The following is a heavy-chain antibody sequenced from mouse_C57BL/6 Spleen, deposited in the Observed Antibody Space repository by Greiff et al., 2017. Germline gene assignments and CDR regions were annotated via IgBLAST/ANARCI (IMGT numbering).Heavy chain of an antibody. CDR1: GFNIKDYY. CDR3: TTGYGNYEAWFAY. J-gene: IGHJ3*01. V-gene: IGHV14-1*01. CDR2: IDPEDGDT. D-gene: IGHD2-1*01. Sequence: EVQLQQSGAELVRPGASVKLSCTASGFNIKDYYMHWVKQRPEQGLEWIGRIDPEDGDTAYAPKFQGKATMTADTSSNTAYLQLSSLTSEDTAVYYCTTGYGNYEAWFAYWGQGTLVTVSA.